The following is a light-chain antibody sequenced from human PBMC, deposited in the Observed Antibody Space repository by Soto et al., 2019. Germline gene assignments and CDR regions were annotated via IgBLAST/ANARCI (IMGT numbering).Light chain of an antibody. V-gene: IGKV3-11*01. CDR3: HQRSNWPPVT. CDR2: DAS. CDR1: QSVSSY. Sequence: EIVLTQSPATLSLSPGETATLSCRASQSVSSYLAWYQQKPGQAPRLLIYDASNRATGIPARFSGSGSGTDFTLTISSREPEDFAIYYCHQRSNWPPVTFGPGTKVAIK. J-gene: IGKJ3*01.